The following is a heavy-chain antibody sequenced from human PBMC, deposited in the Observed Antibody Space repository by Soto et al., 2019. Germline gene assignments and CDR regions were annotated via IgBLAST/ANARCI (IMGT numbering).Heavy chain of an antibody. CDR3: ARTPIFDSSGAPPHYFDY. CDR2: IYTSGST. J-gene: IGHJ4*02. V-gene: IGHV4-4*07. Sequence: QVQLQESGPGLVKPSETLSLTCTVSGGSISSYYWSWIRQPAGKGLEWIGRIYTSGSTNYNPSLKSRVTMSVDTSKNQFSLKLSSVTAADTAVYYCARTPIFDSSGAPPHYFDYWGQGTLVTVSS. CDR1: GGSISSYY. D-gene: IGHD3-22*01.